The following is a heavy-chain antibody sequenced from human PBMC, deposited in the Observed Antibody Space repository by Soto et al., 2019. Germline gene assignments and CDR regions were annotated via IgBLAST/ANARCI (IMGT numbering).Heavy chain of an antibody. CDR1: GFKISSSS. D-gene: IGHD6-19*01. Sequence: GGSLRLSCAAFGFKISSSSMNWVRQAPGRGLEWVAYISDSGSNTLYADSVKGRFTVSRDTAKNSLYLQMNSLRAEDTALYYCAKVRIAVAGPYYYGMDVWGQGTTVAVSS. V-gene: IGHV3-48*01. CDR2: ISDSGSNT. CDR3: AKVRIAVAGPYYYGMDV. J-gene: IGHJ6*02.